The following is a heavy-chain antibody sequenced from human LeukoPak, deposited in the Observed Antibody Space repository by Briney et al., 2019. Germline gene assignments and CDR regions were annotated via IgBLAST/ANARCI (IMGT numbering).Heavy chain of an antibody. J-gene: IGHJ4*02. CDR1: GFTFSSYG. CDR3: AKRYYYDSSGLTPFDY. CDR2: IRYDGSNK. V-gene: IGHV3-30*02. Sequence: GGSLRLSCAASGFTFSSYGMHWVRQAPGKGPEWVAFIRYDGSNKYYADSVKGRFTISRDNSKNTLYLQMNSLRAEDTAVYYCAKRYYYDSSGLTPFDYWGQGTLVTVSS. D-gene: IGHD3-22*01.